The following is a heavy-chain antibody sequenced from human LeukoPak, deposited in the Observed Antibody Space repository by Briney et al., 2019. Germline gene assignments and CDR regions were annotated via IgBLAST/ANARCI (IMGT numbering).Heavy chain of an antibody. CDR3: ASYYYDSSGYYYYSDY. D-gene: IGHD3-22*01. Sequence: GGTLRLSCPAYGFTFDDYGMSWVRQAPGKGLEWVSGINWNGGSTGYADSVKGRFTISRDNAKNSLYLQMNSLRAEDTALYYCASYYYDSSGYYYYSDYWGQGTLVTVSS. CDR1: GFTFDDYG. J-gene: IGHJ4*02. V-gene: IGHV3-20*04. CDR2: INWNGGST.